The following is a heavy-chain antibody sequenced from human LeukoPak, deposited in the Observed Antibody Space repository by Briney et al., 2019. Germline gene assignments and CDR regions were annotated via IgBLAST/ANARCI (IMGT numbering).Heavy chain of an antibody. Sequence: GGSLGLSCAASGFTFSSYSMNWVRQAPGKGLEWVSSISSSSSYIYYADSVKGRFTISRDNAKNSLYLQMNSLRAEDTAVYYCARAVYYYDSSGYYYDYWGQGTLVTVSS. CDR3: ARAVYYYDSSGYYYDY. CDR1: GFTFSSYS. J-gene: IGHJ4*02. CDR2: ISSSSSYI. V-gene: IGHV3-21*04. D-gene: IGHD3-22*01.